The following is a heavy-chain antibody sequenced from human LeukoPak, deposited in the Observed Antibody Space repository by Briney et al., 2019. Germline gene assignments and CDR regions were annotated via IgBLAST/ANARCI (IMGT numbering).Heavy chain of an antibody. V-gene: IGHV3-53*01. Sequence: GVCVRLSCAASGFTVSSKYMSWVRQAPGKALEGASVIYSRGCTYYADPATGRFNLSQDNSTDPLYPPINSPRAEDTAVYNCARLTPITKVRGVIGLFDPGGQGTLVTVP. CDR1: GFTVSSKY. CDR3: ARLTPITKVRGVIGLFDP. J-gene: IGHJ5*02. CDR2: IYSRGCT. D-gene: IGHD3-10*01.